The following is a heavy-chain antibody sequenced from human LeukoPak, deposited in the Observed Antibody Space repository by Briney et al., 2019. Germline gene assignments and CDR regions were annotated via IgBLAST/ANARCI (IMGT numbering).Heavy chain of an antibody. CDR2: IRYDGSNK. CDR3: AKDEVVVPAAIPFQH. Sequence: GGSLRLSCAASGFTFSSYGMHWVRQAPGKGLEWVAFIRYDGSNKYYADSVKGRFTISRDNSKNTLYLQMNSLRAEDAAVYYCAKDEVVVPAAIPFQHWGQGTLVTVSS. CDR1: GFTFSSYG. D-gene: IGHD2-2*01. V-gene: IGHV3-30*02. J-gene: IGHJ1*01.